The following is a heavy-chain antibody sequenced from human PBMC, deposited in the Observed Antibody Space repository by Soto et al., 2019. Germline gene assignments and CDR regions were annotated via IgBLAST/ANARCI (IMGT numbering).Heavy chain of an antibody. CDR2: IYYSGST. Sequence: SETLSLTCTVSGGSISSGGYYWSWIRQHPGKGLEWIGYIYYSGSTYYNPSLKSRVTISVDTSKNQFSLKLSSVTAADTAVYYCARGSTGLNYYGSGSYYAFDIWGQGIMITVSS. J-gene: IGHJ3*02. V-gene: IGHV4-31*03. CDR3: ARGSTGLNYYGSGSYYAFDI. D-gene: IGHD3-10*01. CDR1: GGSISSGGYY.